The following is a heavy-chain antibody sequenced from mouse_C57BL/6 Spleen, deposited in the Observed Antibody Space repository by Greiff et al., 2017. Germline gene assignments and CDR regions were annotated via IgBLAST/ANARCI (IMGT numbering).Heavy chain of an antibody. D-gene: IGHD1-1*01. V-gene: IGHV1-81*01. CDR3: ARWGLATRYFDD. CDR2: IYPRSGNT. J-gene: IGHJ2*01. Sequence: QVQLQQSGAELARPGASVKLSCKASGYTFTSYGISWVKQSTGQGLEWIGEIYPRSGNTYYNEKFKGKATLTADKSSSTGYMGLLSLTSEDSAVYFCARWGLATRYFDDWGQGTTLTVSS. CDR1: GYTFTSYG.